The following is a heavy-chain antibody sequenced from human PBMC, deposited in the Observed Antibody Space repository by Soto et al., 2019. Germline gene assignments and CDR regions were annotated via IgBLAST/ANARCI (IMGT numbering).Heavy chain of an antibody. CDR2: IYHSGNT. J-gene: IGHJ3*02. D-gene: IGHD2-15*01. CDR1: GGSISSGGYS. Sequence: QLQLQESGSGLVKPSQTLSLTCGASGGSISSGGYSWSWIRQPPGKGLEWIGYIYHSGNTYYNPSLKRRVTISVDRSKNQFSLNLNSVTAADTAVYYCARVPVVPRAFDIWGQGTMVTVSS. V-gene: IGHV4-30-2*01. CDR3: ARVPVVPRAFDI.